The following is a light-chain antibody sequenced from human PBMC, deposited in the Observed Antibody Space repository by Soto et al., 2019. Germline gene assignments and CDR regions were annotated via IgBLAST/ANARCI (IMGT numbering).Light chain of an antibody. V-gene: IGKV1-17*01. CDR1: QGIRND. Sequence: DIQMTQSPSPLSASVVDRVTITGLASQGIRNDLAWYQEKPGKAPKRLISAASSLQSGVPSRFSGSGSGTEFTLTISSLQPEDFATYYCQQANSFPHTFGQGTRLEI. CDR2: AAS. CDR3: QQANSFPHT. J-gene: IGKJ5*01.